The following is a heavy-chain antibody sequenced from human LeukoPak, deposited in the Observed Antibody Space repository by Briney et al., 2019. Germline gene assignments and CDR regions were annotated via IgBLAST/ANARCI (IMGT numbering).Heavy chain of an antibody. J-gene: IGHJ2*01. Sequence: PSETLSLTCAVYGGSFSGYYWSWIRQPPGKGLEWIGEINHSGSTNYNPSLKSRVTISVDTSKNQFSLKLSSVTAADTAVYYCARQRSYNWHFDLWGRGTLVTVSS. V-gene: IGHV4-34*01. CDR3: ARQRSYNWHFDL. CDR2: INHSGST. D-gene: IGHD3-10*01. CDR1: GGSFSGYY.